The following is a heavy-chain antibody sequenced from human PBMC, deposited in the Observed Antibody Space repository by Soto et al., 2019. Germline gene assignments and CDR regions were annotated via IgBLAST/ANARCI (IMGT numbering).Heavy chain of an antibody. J-gene: IGHJ4*02. CDR3: AREGFDHRPDY. CDR1: GDSISSPKW. Sequence: QVQLQESGPGLVKPSETLSLTCAVSGDSISSPKWWSWYRQPPGKGLELIGEMFASGSSNYNPSPNYRITISLDTSKNHFSLKLTSLTAADTAIYYCAREGFDHRPDYWGQGIPVTVSS. V-gene: IGHV4-4*02. CDR2: MFASGSS.